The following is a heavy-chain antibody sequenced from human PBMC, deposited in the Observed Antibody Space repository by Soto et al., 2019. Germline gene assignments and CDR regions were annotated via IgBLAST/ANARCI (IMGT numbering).Heavy chain of an antibody. D-gene: IGHD2-15*01. CDR3: ARDLGAASGVDF. CDR2: IIPILGIA. CDR1: GATFSSYT. Sequence: SVKVSCKASGATFSSYTISWVRQAPGQGLEWMGRIIPILGIANYAQKFQGRVTITADKSTSTAYMELSSLRSEDTAVYYCARDLGAASGVDFWGQGTLVTVSS. V-gene: IGHV1-69*02. J-gene: IGHJ4*02.